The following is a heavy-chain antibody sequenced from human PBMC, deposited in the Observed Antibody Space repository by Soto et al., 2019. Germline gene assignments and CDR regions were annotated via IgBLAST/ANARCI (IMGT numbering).Heavy chain of an antibody. Sequence: QVQLQESGPGLVKPSQTLSLTCSVSGGSISNDDYYWSWIRQSPGKDLEWIGHIHHSGSAHYNPSLTGRMIISLDTSKSQFSLNLTSVTAADTAIYYCSRLGYCSGGSCHNYWGQGTLVTVSS. V-gene: IGHV4-30-4*01. CDR1: GGSISNDDYY. J-gene: IGHJ4*02. CDR2: IHHSGSA. D-gene: IGHD2-15*01. CDR3: SRLGYCSGGSCHNY.